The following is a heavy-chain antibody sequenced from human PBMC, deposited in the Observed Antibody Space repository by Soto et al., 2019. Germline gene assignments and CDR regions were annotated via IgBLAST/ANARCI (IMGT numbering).Heavy chain of an antibody. CDR1: GVTFNIYG. CDR3: AKDQASGQGSFDS. Sequence: VKLVESGGGVVQPGGSLKLSCAASGVTFNIYGRHWVRQAPDKGLAWVALISYDGSNQYYADSVKGRVTIPRDNSKNTLFMQMNSLRADDTAVYYCAKDQASGQGSFDSWGQGTLVTVSS. J-gene: IGHJ4*02. V-gene: IGHV3-30*18. CDR2: ISYDGSNQ.